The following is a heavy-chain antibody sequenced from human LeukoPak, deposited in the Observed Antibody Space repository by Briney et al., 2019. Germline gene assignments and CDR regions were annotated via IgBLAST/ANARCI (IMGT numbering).Heavy chain of an antibody. Sequence: GGSLRLSCAASGFTFSSYSMNWVRQAPGKGLEWVSSISSSSSYIYYADSVKGRFTISRDNAKNSLYLQMNSLRAEDTAVYYCASSMVRGVIITRGGHDYWGQGTLVTVSS. CDR3: ASSMVRGVIITRGGHDY. CDR1: GFTFSSYS. CDR2: ISSSSSYI. D-gene: IGHD3-10*01. V-gene: IGHV3-21*01. J-gene: IGHJ4*02.